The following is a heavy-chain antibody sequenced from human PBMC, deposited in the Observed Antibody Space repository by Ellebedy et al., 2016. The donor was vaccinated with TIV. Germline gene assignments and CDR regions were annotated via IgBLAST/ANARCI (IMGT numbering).Heavy chain of an antibody. J-gene: IGHJ4*02. V-gene: IGHV4-59*01. CDR2: IYYSGST. CDR3: AKAYNYGSGSYSYYFDY. D-gene: IGHD3-10*01. Sequence: SETLSLTXTVSGGSISSYYWSWIRQPPGKGLEWIGYIYYSGSTNYNPSLKSRVTISVDTSKNQFSLKLNSVTAADTAVYYCAKAYNYGSGSYSYYFDYWGQGTLVTVSS. CDR1: GGSISSYY.